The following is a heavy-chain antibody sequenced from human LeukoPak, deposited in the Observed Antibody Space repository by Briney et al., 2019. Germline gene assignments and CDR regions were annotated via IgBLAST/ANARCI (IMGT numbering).Heavy chain of an antibody. CDR3: ARDKRGYCSSTSCATRGFDY. V-gene: IGHV4-61*02. J-gene: IGHJ4*02. CDR1: GGSISSGRYY. CDR2: IYTSGST. Sequence: SQTLSLTCTVSGGSISSGRYYWSWLRQPAGRVLEWIGRIYTSGSTNYNPSLKSRVTISVDTSKNQFSLKLSSVTAADTAVYDCARDKRGYCSSTSCATRGFDYWGQGTLVTVSS. D-gene: IGHD2-2*01.